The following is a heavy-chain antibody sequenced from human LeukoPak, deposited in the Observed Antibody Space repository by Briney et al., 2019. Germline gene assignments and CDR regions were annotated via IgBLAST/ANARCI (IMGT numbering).Heavy chain of an antibody. CDR1: GYTFTGYY. D-gene: IGHD3-10*01. V-gene: IGHV1-2*02. Sequence: ASVKVSCKASGYTFTGYYMHWVRQAPGQGLEWMGWINPDSGGTIYAQNFQGRVTMTRDASISTAYMELSSLRSDDTAVYYCARDLGDTYGSVGDFDYWGQGTLVTVSS. CDR3: ARDLGDTYGSVGDFDY. J-gene: IGHJ4*02. CDR2: INPDSGGT.